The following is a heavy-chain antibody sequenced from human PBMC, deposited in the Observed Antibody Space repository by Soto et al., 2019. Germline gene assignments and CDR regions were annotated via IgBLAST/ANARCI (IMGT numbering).Heavy chain of an antibody. D-gene: IGHD6-13*01. CDR2: IRSKANSYAT. CDR3: TRHASSSWENGY. J-gene: IGHJ4*02. Sequence: EVQLVESGGGLVQPGGSLKLSCAASGFIFSGSAMHWVRQASGKGLEWVGRIRSKANSYATAYAASVKGRFTISRDDSKNTAYLQMNSPKTEDTAVYYCTRHASSSWENGYWGQGTLVTVSS. CDR1: GFIFSGSA. V-gene: IGHV3-73*01.